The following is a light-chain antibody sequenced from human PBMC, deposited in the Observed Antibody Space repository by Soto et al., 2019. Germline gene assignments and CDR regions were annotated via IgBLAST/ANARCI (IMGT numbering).Light chain of an antibody. Sequence: DIQMTQSPSTLSASVGDRVTITCRASQSISSWLAWYQQKPGKAPKLLIYKASSLESGVPSRFSGSGSGTEFTLTISSLQPDDFATYYYQQYNSYYGTFGQGTKVEIK. CDR3: QQYNSYYGT. CDR2: KAS. J-gene: IGKJ1*01. CDR1: QSISSW. V-gene: IGKV1-5*03.